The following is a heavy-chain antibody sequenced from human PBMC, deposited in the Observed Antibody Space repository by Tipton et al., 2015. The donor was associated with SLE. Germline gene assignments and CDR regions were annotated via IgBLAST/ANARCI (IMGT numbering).Heavy chain of an antibody. CDR3: ARDGVIAMGYYMDV. CDR1: GGSFSGYY. Sequence: TLSLTCAVYGGSFSGYYWSWIRQPPGKGLEWIGEINHSGSTNYNPSLKSRVTISVDTSKNQFSLKLSSVTAADTAVYYCARDGVIAMGYYMDVWGKGTTVTVSS. J-gene: IGHJ6*03. V-gene: IGHV4-34*01. D-gene: IGHD2-21*01. CDR2: INHSGST.